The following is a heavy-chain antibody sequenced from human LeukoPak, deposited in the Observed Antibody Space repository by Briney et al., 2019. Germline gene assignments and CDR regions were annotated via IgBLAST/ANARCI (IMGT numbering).Heavy chain of an antibody. J-gene: IGHJ6*03. CDR3: ARDDVVVVPRNYYYYMDV. V-gene: IGHV3-30*03. CDR1: GFTFSTYS. Sequence: PGGSLRLSCAASGFTFSTYSMNWVRQAPGKGLEWVAVISYDGSNKYYADSVKGRFTISRDNSKNTLYLQMNSLRAEDTAVYYCARDDVVVVPRNYYYYMDVWGKGTTVTVSS. CDR2: ISYDGSNK. D-gene: IGHD2-15*01.